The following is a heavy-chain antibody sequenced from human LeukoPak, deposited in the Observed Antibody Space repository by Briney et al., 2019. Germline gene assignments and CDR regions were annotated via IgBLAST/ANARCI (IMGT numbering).Heavy chain of an antibody. V-gene: IGHV4-4*02. CDR2: IYHSGST. D-gene: IGHD3-9*01. Sequence: SETLSLTCAVSGGSISSSNWWSWVRPPPGKGLEWIGEIYHSGSTNYNPSLKSRVTISVDKSKNQFSLKLSSVTAADTAVYYCARARRSMAGYSDYWGQGTLVTVSS. CDR3: ARARRSMAGYSDY. CDR1: GGSISSSNW. J-gene: IGHJ4*02.